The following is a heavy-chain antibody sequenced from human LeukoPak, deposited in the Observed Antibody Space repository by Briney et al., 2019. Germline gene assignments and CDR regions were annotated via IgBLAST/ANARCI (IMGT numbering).Heavy chain of an antibody. V-gene: IGHV1-8*03. CDR1: GGTFSSYA. D-gene: IGHD5-18*01. CDR3: ARVVEGYNYGLDYYYYYMDV. Sequence: RASVKVSCKASGGTFSSYAINWVRQATGQGLEWMGWMNANTGNTGYAQKFQGRVTITRNTSTSTVYMELSSLRSEDTAVYYCARVVEGYNYGLDYYYYYMDVWGKGTTVTVSS. J-gene: IGHJ6*03. CDR2: MNANTGNT.